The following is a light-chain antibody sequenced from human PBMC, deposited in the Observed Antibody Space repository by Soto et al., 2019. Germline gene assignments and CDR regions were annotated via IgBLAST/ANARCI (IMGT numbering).Light chain of an antibody. V-gene: IGKV1-17*01. J-gene: IGKJ2*01. Sequence: DIQMTQSPSSVSASVGGRVTITCRASPGIGIDLGWYQQKPGKAPRRLIYAVSNLKSGVPSRFSGSGSGTGFTLNIGSLQPEDVATYYCLQHNTYPYTFGQGTRVEI. CDR3: LQHNTYPYT. CDR1: PGIGID. CDR2: AVS.